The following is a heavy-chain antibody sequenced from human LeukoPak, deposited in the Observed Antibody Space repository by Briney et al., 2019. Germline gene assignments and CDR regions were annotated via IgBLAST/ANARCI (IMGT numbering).Heavy chain of an antibody. CDR2: INPNSGGS. CDR1: GYTFTGSY. V-gene: IGHV1-2*02. Sequence: ASVKVSCKASGYTFTGSYMHWVRQAPGQGLEWMGWINPNSGGSNYAQKFQGRVTMTRDTSISTAYMELNSLRAEDTAVYYCARGAARMVEMGTIISFEYWGQGTLVTVSS. D-gene: IGHD5-24*01. J-gene: IGHJ4*02. CDR3: ARGAARMVEMGTIISFEY.